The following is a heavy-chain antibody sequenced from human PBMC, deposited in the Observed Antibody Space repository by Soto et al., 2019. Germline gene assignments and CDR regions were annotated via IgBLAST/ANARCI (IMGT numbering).Heavy chain of an antibody. Sequence: GASVKVSCKASGYTFTSYAMNWVRQAPGQRLEWMGWINAGNGNTKYSQKFQGRVTITRDTSASTAYMELSSLRSEDTAVYYCAREMYYYDSSGYSAVNYWGQGTLVTVSS. V-gene: IGHV1-3*01. CDR3: AREMYYYDSSGYSAVNY. CDR2: INAGNGNT. CDR1: GYTFTSYA. D-gene: IGHD3-22*01. J-gene: IGHJ4*02.